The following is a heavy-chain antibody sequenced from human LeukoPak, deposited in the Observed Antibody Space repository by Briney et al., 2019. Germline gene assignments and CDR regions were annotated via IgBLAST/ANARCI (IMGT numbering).Heavy chain of an antibody. V-gene: IGHV4-34*01. Sequence: SETLSLTCAVYGGSFSGYYWSWIRQPPGKGLEWIGEINHSGSTYYNPSLKSRVTISVDTSKNQFSPKLSSVTAADTAVYYCARSSIAARPDYWGQGTLVTVSS. J-gene: IGHJ4*02. CDR1: GGSFSGYY. D-gene: IGHD6-6*01. CDR3: ARSSIAARPDY. CDR2: INHSGST.